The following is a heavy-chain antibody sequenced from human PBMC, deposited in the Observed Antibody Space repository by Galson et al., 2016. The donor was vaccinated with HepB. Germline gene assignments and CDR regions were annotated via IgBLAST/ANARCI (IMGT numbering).Heavy chain of an antibody. CDR3: ATDYCSGPSCHFAAFGI. CDR2: IKAESDDGTT. D-gene: IGHD2-2*01. CDR1: GFTLSKAW. Sequence: SLRLPCAASGFTLSKAWLSWVRPAQAKGPAWIGHIKAESDDGTTDYASPVKGRFTISRDDSKNTLYLQMISLRTEDTAVYYCATDYCSGPSCHFAAFGIWGQGTIVAVSS. V-gene: IGHV3-15*01. J-gene: IGHJ3*02.